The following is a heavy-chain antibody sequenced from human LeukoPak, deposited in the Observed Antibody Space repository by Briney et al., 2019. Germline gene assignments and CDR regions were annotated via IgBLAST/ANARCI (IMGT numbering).Heavy chain of an antibody. CDR2: ISGSGGST. CDR1: GFTVSSNY. J-gene: IGHJ6*03. V-gene: IGHV3-23*01. Sequence: GGSLRLSCAASGFTVSSNYMSWVRQAPGKGLEWVSAISGSGGSTYYADSVKGRFTISRDNSKNTLYLQMNSLRAEDTAVYYCAKDLIAAAGRGPYYMDVWGKGTTVTISS. CDR3: AKDLIAAAGRGPYYMDV. D-gene: IGHD6-13*01.